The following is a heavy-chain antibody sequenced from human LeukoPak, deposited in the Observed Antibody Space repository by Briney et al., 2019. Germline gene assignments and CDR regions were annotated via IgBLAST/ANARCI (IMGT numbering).Heavy chain of an antibody. CDR1: GGTFSSYA. CDR3: ARSPVVPAAIRVDYYYYYYMDV. Sequence: GASVKVSCKASGGTFSSYAISWVRQAPGQGLEWMGGIIPIFGTANYAQKFQGRVTITTDESTSTAYMELSSLRSEDTAVYYCARSPVVPAAIRVDYYYYYYMDVWGKGTTVTVSS. J-gene: IGHJ6*03. D-gene: IGHD2-2*01. CDR2: IIPIFGTA. V-gene: IGHV1-69*05.